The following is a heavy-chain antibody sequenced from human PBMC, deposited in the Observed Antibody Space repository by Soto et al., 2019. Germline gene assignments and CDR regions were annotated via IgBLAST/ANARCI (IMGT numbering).Heavy chain of an antibody. Sequence: ASVKVSCKASGYTFTSYGISWVRQAPGQGLEWMGWISAYNGNTNYAQKLQGRVTMTTDTSTSTAYMELRSLRSDDTAVYYCARVKVSYSSSWTRHYFDYWGQGTLGTVSS. D-gene: IGHD6-13*01. CDR3: ARVKVSYSSSWTRHYFDY. CDR2: ISAYNGNT. CDR1: GYTFTSYG. V-gene: IGHV1-18*01. J-gene: IGHJ4*02.